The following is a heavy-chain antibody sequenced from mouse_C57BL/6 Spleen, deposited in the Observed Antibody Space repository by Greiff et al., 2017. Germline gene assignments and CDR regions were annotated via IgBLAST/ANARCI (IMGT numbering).Heavy chain of an antibody. CDR2: IYPGSGST. J-gene: IGHJ4*01. V-gene: IGHV1-55*01. CDR3: ARSGSFYDCYLYAMDY. Sequence: QVQLQQPGAELVKPGASVKMSCKASGYTFTSYWITWVKQRPGQGLEWIGDIYPGSGSTNYNEKFKSKATLTVDTSSSTAYMQLSSLTSEDSAVYYCARSGSFYDCYLYAMDYWGQGTSVTVSS. D-gene: IGHD2-3*01. CDR1: GYTFTSYW.